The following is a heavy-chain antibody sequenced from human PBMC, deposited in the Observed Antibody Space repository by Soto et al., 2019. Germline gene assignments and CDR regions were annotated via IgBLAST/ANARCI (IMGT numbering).Heavy chain of an antibody. J-gene: IGHJ3*02. D-gene: IGHD2-2*01. CDR2: IWYDGNIK. CDR3: ARDRTSWCSSTTCLGVFDI. Sequence: QVQLVDSGGGVVQPGRSLRLSCAASGFTFSRYGMHWVRQAPGKGLEWVAVIWYDGNIKYYGDSVRGRFTMSRDNSKNTLDLEMNSLRAEDTAVYYCARDRTSWCSSTTCLGVFDIWGQGTMVTVSA. V-gene: IGHV3-33*01. CDR1: GFTFSRYG.